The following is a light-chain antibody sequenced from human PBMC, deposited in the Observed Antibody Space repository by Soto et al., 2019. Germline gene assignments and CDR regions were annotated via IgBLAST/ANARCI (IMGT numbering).Light chain of an antibody. J-gene: IGLJ2*01. Sequence: QSALTQSASVSGSPGQSITISCTGTSSDVGSYNYVSWYQLHPGKAPKLMIYDVTSRPSGVSNRFSGSKSGNTASLTISGLQAEDEADYYCSSYTTSSTVVFGGVTKLTVL. CDR2: DVT. CDR3: SSYTTSSTVV. V-gene: IGLV2-14*03. CDR1: SSDVGSYNY.